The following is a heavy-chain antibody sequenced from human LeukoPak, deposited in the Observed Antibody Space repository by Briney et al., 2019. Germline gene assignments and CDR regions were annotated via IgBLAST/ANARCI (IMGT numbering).Heavy chain of an antibody. D-gene: IGHD2-21*02. V-gene: IGHV3-7*01. CDR1: GFTFSSHW. Sequence: PGGSLRLSCEASGFTFSSHWMTWVRQAPGKGLEWVATINQDGTEKYYVDSVNGRFTISRDNAKKSLYLQMNSLRAEDTAVYYCARDTPVSAGYFDYWGRGILVTVSS. J-gene: IGHJ4*02. CDR2: INQDGTEK. CDR3: ARDTPVSAGYFDY.